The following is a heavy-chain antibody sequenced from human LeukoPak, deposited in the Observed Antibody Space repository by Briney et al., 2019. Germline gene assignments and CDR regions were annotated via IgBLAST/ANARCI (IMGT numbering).Heavy chain of an antibody. V-gene: IGHV1-18*01. CDR3: ARGYCSSTSCPNFDP. CDR1: GYTFASYG. D-gene: IGHD2-2*01. Sequence: ASVKVSCKASGYTFASYGISWVRQAPGQGLEWMGWISAYNGNTNYAQKLQGRVTMTTDTSTSTAYMELRSLRSDDTAVYYCARGYCSSTSCPNFDPWGQGTLVTVSS. CDR2: ISAYNGNT. J-gene: IGHJ5*02.